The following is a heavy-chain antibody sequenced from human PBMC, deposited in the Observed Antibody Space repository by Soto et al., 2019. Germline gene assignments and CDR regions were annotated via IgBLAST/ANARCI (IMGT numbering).Heavy chain of an antibody. V-gene: IGHV1-69*19. CDR3: AIGSHWNPLDYRGLEV. Sequence: QGHLLQAGTEVKKPGSSLKVSCKVSGGAFTDYSLNWVRHAPGPGLEWLGGIVPLHNTSNYSLKFLGRGEVTAGPSSTPGDMYMRGRTADDTATYYCAIGSHWNPLDYRGLEVWGQGTTVLFSS. CDR2: IVPLHNTS. J-gene: IGHJ6*01. CDR1: GGAFTDYS. D-gene: IGHD1-1*01.